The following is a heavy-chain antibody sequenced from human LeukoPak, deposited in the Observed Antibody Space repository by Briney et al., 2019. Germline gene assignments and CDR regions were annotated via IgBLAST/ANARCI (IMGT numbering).Heavy chain of an antibody. CDR3: ARSVVRGVIKLSDAFDI. V-gene: IGHV3-21*01. D-gene: IGHD3-10*01. Sequence: GGSLRLSCAGSGFTLRTYGMNWVRQAPGKGLEWVSSISSSSSYIYYADSVKGRFTISRDNAKNSLYLQMNSLRAEDTAVYYCARSVVRGVIKLSDAFDIWGQGTMVTVSS. CDR1: GFTLRTYG. CDR2: ISSSSSYI. J-gene: IGHJ3*02.